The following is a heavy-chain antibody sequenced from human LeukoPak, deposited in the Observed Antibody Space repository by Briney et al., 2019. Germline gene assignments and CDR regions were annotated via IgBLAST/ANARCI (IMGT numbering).Heavy chain of an antibody. V-gene: IGHV4-31*03. CDR2: IYYSGST. J-gene: IGHJ4*02. Sequence: SETLSLTCTVSGGSISSGGHYWSWIRQHPGKGLEWIGYIYYSGSTYYNPSLKSRVTMSLDTSKNQFSLKLSSVTAADTAVYYCARASYDILTGYYFDYWGQGTLVTVSS. CDR1: GGSISSGGHY. D-gene: IGHD3-9*01. CDR3: ARASYDILTGYYFDY.